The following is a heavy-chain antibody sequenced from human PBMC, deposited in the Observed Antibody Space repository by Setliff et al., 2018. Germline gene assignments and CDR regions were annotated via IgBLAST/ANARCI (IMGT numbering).Heavy chain of an antibody. V-gene: IGHV5-51*01. CDR3: VRPSAGYSRPFDV. Sequence: GESLKLSCKDPGYLFSISWIGWVRQMPGKGLDWMGLIYAGDSGNIRYSPSFQGQVTISVDTSISTAYLQWSTLQASDTAMYYCVRPSAGYSRPFDVWGQGTMVTVSS. CDR2: IYAGDSGNI. J-gene: IGHJ3*01. CDR1: GYLFSISW. D-gene: IGHD2-15*01.